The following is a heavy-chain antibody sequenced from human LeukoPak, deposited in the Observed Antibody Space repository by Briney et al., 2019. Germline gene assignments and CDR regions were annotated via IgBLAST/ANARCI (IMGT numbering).Heavy chain of an antibody. J-gene: IGHJ4*02. V-gene: IGHV1-2*06. CDR1: GYTFTSYD. Sequence: GASVKVSCKASGYTFTSYDINWVRQATGQGLEWMGRINPNSGGTNYAQKFQGRVTMTRDTSISTAYMELSRLRSDDTAVYYCARALKVCSSTSCYNSGDYWGQGTLVTVSS. CDR2: INPNSGGT. CDR3: ARALKVCSSTSCYNSGDY. D-gene: IGHD2-2*01.